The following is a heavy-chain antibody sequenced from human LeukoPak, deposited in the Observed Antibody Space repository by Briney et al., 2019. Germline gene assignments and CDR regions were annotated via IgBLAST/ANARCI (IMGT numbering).Heavy chain of an antibody. J-gene: IGHJ4*02. CDR1: GFTFSSYW. CDR3: ARSGYCSGGSCYWDY. D-gene: IGHD2-15*01. CDR2: IKQDGSEK. V-gene: IGHV3-7*01. Sequence: GGSLRLSCAASGFTFSSYWMSWVRQAPGKGLEWVANIKQDGSEKYYVDSVKGRFTISRDNAKNSLYLQMNSLRAEDTAVYYCARSGYCSGGSCYWDYWGQGTLVTVSS.